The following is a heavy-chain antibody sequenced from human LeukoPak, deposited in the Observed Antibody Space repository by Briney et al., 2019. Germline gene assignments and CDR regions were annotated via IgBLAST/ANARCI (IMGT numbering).Heavy chain of an antibody. CDR3: PSHWSFSSGWFQDY. J-gene: IGHJ4*02. CDR2: IYYSGST. D-gene: IGHD6-19*01. CDR1: GGSISSSSYY. V-gene: IGHV4-39*01. Sequence: SETLSLTRTVSGGSISSSSYYWGWIRQPPGKGLEWIGTIYYSGSTYFNPSLKSRVSISVDTSKNQFSLILNSVTVADTAVYHRPSHWSFSSGWFQDYWGQGTLVSVSS.